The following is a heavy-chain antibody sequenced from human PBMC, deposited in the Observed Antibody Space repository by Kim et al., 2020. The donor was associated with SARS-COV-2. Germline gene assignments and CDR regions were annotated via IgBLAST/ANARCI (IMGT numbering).Heavy chain of an antibody. V-gene: IGHV1-18*04. Sequence: ASVKVSCKASGYTFSSYGISWVRQAPGQGLEWMGWLSVYNGDTIYAQKLQGRVTMTADTSTGTAYMELGSLISDDTAVYYCARSPRPVRGVSDYWGQGTLVTVSS. CDR2: LSVYNGDT. CDR3: ARSPRPVRGVSDY. D-gene: IGHD3-10*01. J-gene: IGHJ4*02. CDR1: GYTFSSYG.